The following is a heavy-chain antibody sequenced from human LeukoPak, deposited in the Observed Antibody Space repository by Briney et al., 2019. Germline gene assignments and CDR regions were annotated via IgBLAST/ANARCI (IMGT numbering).Heavy chain of an antibody. V-gene: IGHV3-23*01. CDR3: AKDTSGSYRVYYFDY. CDR2: ISGSGGST. CDR1: GFTFSSYG. D-gene: IGHD1-26*01. Sequence: PGGSLRLSCAASGFTFSSYGMSWVRQAPGKGLEWVSAISGSGGSTYYADSVKGRFTISRDNSKNTLYLQMNSLRAEDTAVYYCAKDTSGSYRVYYFDYWGQGTLVTVSS. J-gene: IGHJ4*02.